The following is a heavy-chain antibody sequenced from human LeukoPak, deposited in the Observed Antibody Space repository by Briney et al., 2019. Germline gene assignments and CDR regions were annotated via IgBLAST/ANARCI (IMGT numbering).Heavy chain of an antibody. D-gene: IGHD2-2*01. CDR2: ISYDGSNK. CDR3: ARGPDIVVVPAAMSDYYYYYGMDV. J-gene: IGHJ6*04. CDR1: GFTFSSYA. Sequence: GGSLRLSCAASGFTFSSYAMHWVRQAPGKGLEWVAVISYDGSNKYYADSVRGRFTISRDNSKSTLYLQMNSLRAEDTAVYYCARGPDIVVVPAAMSDYYYYYGMDVWGKGTTVTVSS. V-gene: IGHV3-30*04.